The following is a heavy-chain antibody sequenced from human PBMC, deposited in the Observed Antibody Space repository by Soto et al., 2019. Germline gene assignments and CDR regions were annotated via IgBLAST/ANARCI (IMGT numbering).Heavy chain of an antibody. Sequence: PSKTLSLPCAISGDRVPSDSAGWYGIRQCPSRGLEWRGSTYYRSNWYNEYAPSVKSRITINPDTSKNQLSLQLSSVTPEDTAVYYCPSSRVFIAVAGMANYYYYGMDVWGQGTTVNVSS. J-gene: IGHJ6*02. CDR2: TYYRSNWYN. CDR3: PSSRVFIAVAGMANYYYYGMDV. V-gene: IGHV6-1*01. D-gene: IGHD6-19*01. CDR1: GDRVPSDSAG.